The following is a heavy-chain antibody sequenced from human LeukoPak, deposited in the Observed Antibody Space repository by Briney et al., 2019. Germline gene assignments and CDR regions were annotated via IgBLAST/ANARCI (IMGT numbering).Heavy chain of an antibody. J-gene: IGHJ4*02. CDR2: ISSSSSYI. CDR3: ARDLVGATGCFDY. V-gene: IGHV3-21*01. Sequence: GGSLRLSCAASGFTFSSYSMNWVRQAPGKGLELVSSISSSSSYIYYADSVKGRFTISRDNAKNSLYLQMNSLRAEDTAVYYCARDLVGATGCFDYWGQGTLVTVSS. D-gene: IGHD1-26*01. CDR1: GFTFSSYS.